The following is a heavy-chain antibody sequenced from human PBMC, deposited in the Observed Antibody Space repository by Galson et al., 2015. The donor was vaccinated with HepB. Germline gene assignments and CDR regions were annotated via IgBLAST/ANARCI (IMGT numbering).Heavy chain of an antibody. D-gene: IGHD6-19*01. J-gene: IGHJ4*02. CDR3: AREPVAVRYFDY. CDR2: IRYDGSNK. CDR1: GFTFSTNG. Sequence: SLRLSCAASGFTFSTNGMHWVRQAPGKGLEWVAFIRYDGSNKYYADPVKGRFTISRDTSKNTLYLQMNNLRAEDTAVFYCAREPVAVRYFDYWGQGTLVTVSS. V-gene: IGHV3-30*02.